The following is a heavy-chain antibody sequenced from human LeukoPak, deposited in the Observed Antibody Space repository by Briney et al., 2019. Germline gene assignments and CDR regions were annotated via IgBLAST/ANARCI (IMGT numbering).Heavy chain of an antibody. D-gene: IGHD6-13*01. V-gene: IGHV3-7*01. CDR3: ARVHHSSSWGTDDC. J-gene: IGHJ4*02. CDR1: GFTFSSYG. CDR2: IKEDGSEK. Sequence: GGSLRLSCAASGFTFSSYGMSWVRQAPGKGLEWVANIKEDGSEKYYVDSVRGRFTISRDNAKNSLYLHLNSLRAEDTAVYYCARVHHSSSWGTDDCWGQGTLVTVSS.